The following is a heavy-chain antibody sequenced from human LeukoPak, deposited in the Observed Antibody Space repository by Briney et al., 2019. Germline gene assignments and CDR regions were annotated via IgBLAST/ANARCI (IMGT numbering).Heavy chain of an antibody. V-gene: IGHV4-61*08. CDR2: IYYSGST. CDR1: GNSISSGDYY. D-gene: IGHD6-19*01. J-gene: IGHJ4*02. Sequence: SETLSLTCTVSGNSISSGDYYWSWIRQPPGKGLEWIGYIYYSGSTNYNPSLKSRVTISVDTSKNQFSLKLSSVTAADTAVYYCARALYSSGWFDYWGQGTLVTVSS. CDR3: ARALYSSGWFDY.